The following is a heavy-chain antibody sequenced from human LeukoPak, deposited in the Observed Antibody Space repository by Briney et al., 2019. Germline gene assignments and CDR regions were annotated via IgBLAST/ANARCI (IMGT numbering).Heavy chain of an antibody. CDR3: ARGSNSGWLFDY. J-gene: IGHJ4*02. CDR1: GDTFTAYY. D-gene: IGHD6-19*01. V-gene: IGHV1-2*02. Sequence: GASVKVSCKASGDTFTAYYIHWVRQAPGQGLEWMGWINPNSGGTSSAQKFQGRVTMTRDTSISTAYMELSRLRSDDTAVYYCARGSNSGWLFDYCGQGTLVTVSS. CDR2: INPNSGGT.